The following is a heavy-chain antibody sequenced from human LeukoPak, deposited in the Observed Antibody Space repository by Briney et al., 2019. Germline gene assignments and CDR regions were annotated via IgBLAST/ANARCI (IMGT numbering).Heavy chain of an antibody. CDR3: ASRPHTPWEPQFDY. V-gene: IGHV4-34*01. D-gene: IGHD1-26*01. J-gene: IGHJ4*02. CDR2: INHSGST. CDR1: GGSFSGYY. Sequence: SETLSLTCAVYGGSFSGYYWSWIRQPPGKGLEWIGEINHSGSTNYNPSLKSRVTISADTPKNQFSLKLSSVTAADAAVYYCASRPHTPWEPQFDYWGQGTLVTVSS.